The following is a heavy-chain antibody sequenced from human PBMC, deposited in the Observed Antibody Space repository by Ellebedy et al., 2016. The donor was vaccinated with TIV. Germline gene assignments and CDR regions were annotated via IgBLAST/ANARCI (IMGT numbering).Heavy chain of an antibody. CDR1: GFTLSDYW. J-gene: IGHJ4*02. V-gene: IGHV3-7*03. CDR3: ATDEGIY. D-gene: IGHD3-10*01. Sequence: PGGSLRLSCAASGFTLSDYWMNWVRQAPGKGLEWVANIKPGGNEKFYVGSVVGRFTISRDNANNSLYLQMDSLRDEDTAVYYCATDEGIYWGQGTLVTVSS. CDR2: IKPGGNEK.